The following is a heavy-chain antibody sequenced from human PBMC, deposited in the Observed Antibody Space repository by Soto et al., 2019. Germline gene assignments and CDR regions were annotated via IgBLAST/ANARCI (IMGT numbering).Heavy chain of an antibody. CDR3: ARDRGSYSSSWYLYY. D-gene: IGHD6-13*01. Sequence: EVQLVESGGGLVKPGGSLRLSCAASGFTFSSYSMNWVRQAPGKGLEWVSSISSSSSYIYYADSVKGRFTISRDNAKNSLYLQMNSLRAEDTAVYYCARDRGSYSSSWYLYYWGQGTLVTVSS. CDR2: ISSSSSYI. V-gene: IGHV3-21*01. CDR1: GFTFSSYS. J-gene: IGHJ4*02.